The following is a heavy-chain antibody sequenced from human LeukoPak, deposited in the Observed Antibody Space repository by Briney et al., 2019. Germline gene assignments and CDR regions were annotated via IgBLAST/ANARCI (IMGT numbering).Heavy chain of an antibody. J-gene: IGHJ4*02. D-gene: IGHD1-26*01. CDR2: ISAYNGNT. V-gene: IGHV1-18*01. CDR3: ARDRKIWHIVGATTADY. CDR1: GGTFSSYG. Sequence: ASVKVSCKASGGTFSSYGISWVRQAPGQGLEWMGWISAYNGNTNYAQKLQGRVTMTTDTSTSTAYMELRSLRSDDTAVYYCARDRKIWHIVGATTADYWGQGTLVTVSS.